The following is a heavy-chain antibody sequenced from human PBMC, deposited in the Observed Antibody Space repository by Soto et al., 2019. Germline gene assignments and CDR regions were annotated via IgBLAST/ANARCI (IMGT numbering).Heavy chain of an antibody. Sequence: QLQLQESGPGLVKPSETLSLTCTVSGGSIATSNYYCGWIRQPPGKGLEWIGSVYDTGSTYYDPSLKGRFSISVDTSQNRFSLRLSSVTAADTAGYYCARHGPSYGSCLFAYCRQGTLVTVSS. J-gene: IGHJ4*02. CDR1: GGSIATSNYY. CDR3: ARHGPSYGSCLFAY. CDR2: VYDTGST. D-gene: IGHD2-15*01. V-gene: IGHV4-39*01.